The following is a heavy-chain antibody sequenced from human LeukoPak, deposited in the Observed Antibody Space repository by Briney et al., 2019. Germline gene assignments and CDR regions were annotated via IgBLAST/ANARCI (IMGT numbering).Heavy chain of an antibody. D-gene: IGHD2-15*01. CDR3: ARDAGYCGGGSCYDY. CDR2: IKQDGSEK. Sequence: GGSLRLSCAASGFTFSSYWMSWVRQAPGKGLEWVANIKQDGSEKYYVDSVKGRITISRDNAKNSLYLQMNSLRAEDTAVYYCARDAGYCGGGSCYDYWGQGTLVTVSS. J-gene: IGHJ4*02. CDR1: GFTFSSYW. V-gene: IGHV3-7*01.